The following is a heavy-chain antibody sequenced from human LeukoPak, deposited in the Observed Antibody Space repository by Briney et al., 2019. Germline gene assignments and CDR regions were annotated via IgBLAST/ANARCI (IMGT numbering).Heavy chain of an antibody. V-gene: IGHV3-11*01. D-gene: IGHD2-15*01. CDR3: ARVVVVAATAQYYYYYYKDV. CDR2: ISSSGSTI. CDR1: GFTFSDYY. Sequence: PGGSLRLSCAASGFTFSDYYMSWIRQAPGKGLEWVSYISSSGSTIYYADSVKGRFTISRDNAKNSLYLQMNSLRAEDTAVYYCARVVVVAATAQYYYYYYKDVWGKGTTVTVSS. J-gene: IGHJ6*03.